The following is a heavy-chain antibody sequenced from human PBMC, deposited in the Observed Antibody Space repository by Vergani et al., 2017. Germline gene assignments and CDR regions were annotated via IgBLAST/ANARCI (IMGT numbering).Heavy chain of an antibody. CDR1: GYTFTGYY. V-gene: IGHV1-2*02. CDR2: INPNSGGT. Sequence: QVQLVKSGAEVKKPGASVKVSCKASGYTFTGYYMHWVRQAPGQGLEWMGWINPNSGGTNYAQKFQGRVTMTRDTSISTAYMELSRLRSDDTAVYYCAREPVSLYDFWSGPPEGGYYYYGMDVWGQGTTVTVSS. CDR3: AREPVSLYDFWSGPPEGGYYYYGMDV. J-gene: IGHJ6*02. D-gene: IGHD3-3*01.